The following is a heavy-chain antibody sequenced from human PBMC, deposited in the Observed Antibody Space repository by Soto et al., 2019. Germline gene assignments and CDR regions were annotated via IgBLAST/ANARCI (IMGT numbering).Heavy chain of an antibody. J-gene: IGHJ6*02. V-gene: IGHV3-48*02. CDR1: GFTFSSYS. D-gene: IGHD3-16*01. CDR3: ARDDDDYYYYGMDV. Sequence: GGSLRLSCAASGFTFSSYSMNWVRQAPGKGLEWVSYISSSSSTIYYADSVKGRFTISRDNAKNSLYLQMNSLRDEDTAVYYCARDDDDYYYYGMDVWGQGTTVTVSS. CDR2: ISSSSSTI.